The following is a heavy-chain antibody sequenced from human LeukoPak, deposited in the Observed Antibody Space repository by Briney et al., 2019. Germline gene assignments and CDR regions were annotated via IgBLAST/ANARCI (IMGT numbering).Heavy chain of an antibody. D-gene: IGHD6-19*01. CDR2: SRNKANSYTT. Sequence: GGSLRLSCAASGFTFSDHYMDWVRQAPGKGLEWVGRSRNKANSYTTEYAASVKGRFTVSRDDSKNSLCLQMNSLKIEDTAVYYCARAQYSSGHWPFDFWGRGTLVTVSS. CDR1: GFTFSDHY. J-gene: IGHJ2*01. CDR3: ARAQYSSGHWPFDF. V-gene: IGHV3-72*01.